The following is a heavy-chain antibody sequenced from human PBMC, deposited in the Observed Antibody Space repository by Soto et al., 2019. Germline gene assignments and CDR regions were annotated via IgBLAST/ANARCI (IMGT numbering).Heavy chain of an antibody. CDR1: GFTFSSYW. CDR3: ARAPPHDYAL. D-gene: IGHD3-16*01. V-gene: IGHV3-7*04. J-gene: IGHJ4*02. Sequence: EVQLVESGGGLVQPGGSLRLSCVVSGFTFSSYWLSWVRQAPGKGLEWVAKIKQDGSEKYYVDSVKGRFTNSRDNAKNSLCLQMNSLRAEDTAVYYCARAPPHDYALWGMGTLVTVSS. CDR2: IKQDGSEK.